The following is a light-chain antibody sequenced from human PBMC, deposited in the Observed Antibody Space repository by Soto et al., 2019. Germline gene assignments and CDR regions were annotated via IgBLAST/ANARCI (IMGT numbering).Light chain of an antibody. CDR1: QRISTS. CDR3: QQYENWLSIT. V-gene: IGKV3-15*01. J-gene: IGKJ5*01. CDR2: GAS. Sequence: IVMTQSPATLSVSPGDSATLSCRASQRISTSLAWYQHKPGQAPRLLIYGASTRATGVPARFSGSGSETEFSLTITSLQSEYFAVYYCQQYENWLSITFGQGTRVEIE.